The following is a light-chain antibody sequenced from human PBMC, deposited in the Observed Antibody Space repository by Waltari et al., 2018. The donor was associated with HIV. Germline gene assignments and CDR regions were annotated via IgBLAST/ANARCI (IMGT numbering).Light chain of an antibody. Sequence: QSTLTQPPSASGSPGQSATISCTGTSSDIGGYNYVSWYQQHPGKAPKLIMTEVTKRPSGVPDRFSVSKSGNTASLTVSGLQADDEALYYCSSFAPTNKFYVLFGGGTTLTVL. V-gene: IGLV2-8*01. CDR1: SSDIGGYNY. CDR3: SSFAPTNKFYVL. J-gene: IGLJ2*01. CDR2: EVT.